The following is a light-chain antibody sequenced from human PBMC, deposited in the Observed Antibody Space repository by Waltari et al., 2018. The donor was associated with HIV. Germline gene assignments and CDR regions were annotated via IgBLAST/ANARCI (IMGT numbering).Light chain of an antibody. J-gene: IGKJ4*01. Sequence: EIVLTQSPGTLSLSPGERATLSCRASQSVSNNYLAWYQQKPGQAPRLRIYNTYNRATGIPDRFSGSGSGTDFTLTISRLEPEDFAIYYCQQYGSAPPITFGGGTKVEIK. V-gene: IGKV3-20*01. CDR1: QSVSNNY. CDR3: QQYGSAPPIT. CDR2: NTY.